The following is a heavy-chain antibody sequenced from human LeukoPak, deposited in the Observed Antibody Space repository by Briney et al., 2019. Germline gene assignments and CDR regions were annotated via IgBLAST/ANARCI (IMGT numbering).Heavy chain of an antibody. Sequence: GGSLRLSCVASGFTFTKCGMSWVRQAPGKGLEWVAIITATGDTAYYADSVKGRFTISRDNSRNTVYMQMDSLRAEDTAIYFCAGDRNSDWYSPLDYWGQGTQVTVST. CDR1: GFTFTKCG. J-gene: IGHJ4*02. CDR3: AGDRNSDWYSPLDY. CDR2: ITATGDTA. D-gene: IGHD6-19*01. V-gene: IGHV3-23*01.